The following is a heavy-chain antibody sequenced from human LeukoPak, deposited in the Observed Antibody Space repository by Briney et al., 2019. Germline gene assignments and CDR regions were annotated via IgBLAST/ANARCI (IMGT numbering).Heavy chain of an antibody. V-gene: IGHV4-34*01. CDR1: GGSFSGYY. CDR2: INHSGST. CDR3: ARIRSGGWFDP. J-gene: IGHJ5*02. Sequence: SETLSLTCAVYGGSFSGYYWSWIRQPPGKGLEWIGEINHSGSTNYNPSLKSRVTISVDTSKNQFSLKLSSVTAADTAVYYCARIRSGGWFDPWGQGTPVTVSS.